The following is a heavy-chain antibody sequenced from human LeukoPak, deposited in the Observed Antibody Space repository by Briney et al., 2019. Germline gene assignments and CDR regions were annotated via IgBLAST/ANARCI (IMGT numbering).Heavy chain of an antibody. Sequence: GGSLRLSCAASGFTFDDYAMHWVRQAPAKGLEWVSLISGVGGSTYYADSVKGRFTISRNNSKNSLHLQMNSLRTEDTALYYCAKEQDYYDSSGYYSPIDYWGQGTLVTVSS. CDR2: ISGVGGST. D-gene: IGHD3-22*01. J-gene: IGHJ4*02. V-gene: IGHV3-43*02. CDR3: AKEQDYYDSSGYYSPIDY. CDR1: GFTFDDYA.